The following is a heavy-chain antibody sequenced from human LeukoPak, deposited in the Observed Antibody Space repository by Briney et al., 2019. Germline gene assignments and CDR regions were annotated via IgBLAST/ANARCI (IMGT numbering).Heavy chain of an antibody. CDR1: GFSFSSYA. Sequence: GGSLRLSCAASGFSFSSYAMNWVRQAPGEGLEWVSSISVSGGITYYADSVRGRFTISRDDSRNTFSLQLNSLRVDDTALYYCAKDASRHGSSTWFYFDRWGQGILVSVSS. V-gene: IGHV3-23*01. J-gene: IGHJ4*02. CDR2: ISVSGGIT. CDR3: AKDASRHGSSTWFYFDR. D-gene: IGHD6-13*01.